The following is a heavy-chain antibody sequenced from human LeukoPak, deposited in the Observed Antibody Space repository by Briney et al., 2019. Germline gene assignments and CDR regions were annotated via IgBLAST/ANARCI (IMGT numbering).Heavy chain of an antibody. J-gene: IGHJ4*02. CDR1: GFTVSSYS. V-gene: IGHV3-48*02. CDR2: ISSSSSTI. D-gene: IGHD3-22*01. Sequence: GGSLRLSCAASGFTVSSYSMNWVRQAPGKGLEWVSYISSSSSTIYYADSVKGRFTISRDNAKNSLYLQMNSLRDEDTAVYYCARGGSSDYYDSSGYYYVNYWGQGTLVTVSS. CDR3: ARGGSSDYYDSSGYYYVNY.